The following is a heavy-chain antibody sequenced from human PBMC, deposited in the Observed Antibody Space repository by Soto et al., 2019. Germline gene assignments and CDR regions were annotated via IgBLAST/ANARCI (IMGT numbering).Heavy chain of an antibody. Sequence: ASVKVSCKASGYTFSGYALHWVRQAPGQRLEWMGWINAGNGNTKYSQKFQGRVTITRDSSASTAYMELSSLRSEDTAVYYCARGRGTQTTADTSFDYGAQEPLVPFSS. J-gene: IGHJ4*02. V-gene: IGHV1-3*01. CDR3: ARGRGTQTTADTSFDY. CDR1: GYTFSGYA. CDR2: INAGNGNT. D-gene: IGHD1-1*01.